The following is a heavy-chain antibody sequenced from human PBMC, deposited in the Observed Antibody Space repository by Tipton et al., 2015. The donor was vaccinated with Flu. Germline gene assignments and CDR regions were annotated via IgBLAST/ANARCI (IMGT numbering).Heavy chain of an antibody. CDR1: GYTFTGYY. D-gene: IGHD3-9*01. V-gene: IGHV1-2*02. CDR2: INPNSGGT. Sequence: QVQLVQSGAEVKKPGASVKVSCKASGYTFTGYYMHWVRQAPGQGLEWMGWINPNSGGTNYAQKFQGRVTMTRDTSISTAYMERSRLRSDDTAVYYCARERGGAYYDILTGYCPGYYYGMDVWGQGTTVTVSS. CDR3: ARERGGAYYDILTGYCPGYYYGMDV. J-gene: IGHJ6*02.